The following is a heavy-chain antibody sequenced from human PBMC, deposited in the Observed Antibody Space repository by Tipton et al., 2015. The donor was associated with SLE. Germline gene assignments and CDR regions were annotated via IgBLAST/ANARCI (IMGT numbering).Heavy chain of an antibody. J-gene: IGHJ3*02. V-gene: IGHV4-4*08. D-gene: IGHD1-26*01. Sequence: TLSLTCTVSGGSISSSSWHCIRKPPGTGLEWSWYIYPRGSTKYNPALKSRVTISVNTSKNQFSLKLSSVTAADTDVDYCALTLPGDGRSYVGGLDIWGPGTMVTVSS. CDR1: GGSISSSS. CDR3: ALTLPGDGRSYVGGLDI. CDR2: IYPRGST.